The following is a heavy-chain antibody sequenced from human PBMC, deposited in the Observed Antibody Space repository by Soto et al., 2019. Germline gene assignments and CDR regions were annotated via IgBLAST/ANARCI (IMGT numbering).Heavy chain of an antibody. D-gene: IGHD6-6*01. Sequence: QVQLVQSGAEVKKPGSSVKVSCKASGGTYSSYAISWVRQAPGQGLEWMGGIIPIFGTANYAQKFQGRVTSTADESTSTAYMELSSLRSEDTAVYYCARDQSSSSAYYYYGMDVWGQGTTVTVSS. CDR2: IIPIFGTA. J-gene: IGHJ6*02. CDR3: ARDQSSSSAYYYYGMDV. CDR1: GGTYSSYA. V-gene: IGHV1-69*12.